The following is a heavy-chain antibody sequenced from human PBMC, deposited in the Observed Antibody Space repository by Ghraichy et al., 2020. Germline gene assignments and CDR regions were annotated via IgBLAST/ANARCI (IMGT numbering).Heavy chain of an antibody. CDR2: IRSKANSYAT. J-gene: IGHJ6*02. D-gene: IGHD6-13*01. V-gene: IGHV3-73*01. CDR3: TAPGIAAAGTLSDYYYYGMDV. Sequence: GESLNISCAASGFTFSGSAMHWVRQASGKGLEWVGRIRSKANSYATAYAASVKGRFTISRDDSKNTAYLQMNSLKTEDTAVYYCTAPGIAAAGTLSDYYYYGMDVWGQGTTVTVSS. CDR1: GFTFSGSA.